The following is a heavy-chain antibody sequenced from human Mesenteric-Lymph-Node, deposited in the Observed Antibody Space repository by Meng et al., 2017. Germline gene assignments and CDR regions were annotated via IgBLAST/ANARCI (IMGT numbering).Heavy chain of an antibody. CDR3: ASASYYDFWSGYDY. V-gene: IGHV3-7*01. Sequence: GESLKISCAASGFTFSSYEMNWVRQAPGKGLERVANIKQDGSEKYYVDSVKGRFTISRDNAKNSLYLQMNSLRVEDTAVYYCASASYYDFWSGYDYWGQGTLVTVSS. CDR1: GFTFSSYE. D-gene: IGHD3-3*01. J-gene: IGHJ4*02. CDR2: IKQDGSEK.